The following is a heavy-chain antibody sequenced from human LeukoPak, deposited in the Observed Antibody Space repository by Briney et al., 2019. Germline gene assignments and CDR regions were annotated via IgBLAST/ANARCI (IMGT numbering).Heavy chain of an antibody. Sequence: ASVKVSCKASGYTFTGYYMHWVQQAPGQGLEWMGWINPNSGGTNYAQKFQGRVTMTRDTSISTAYMELSRLRSDDTAVYYCARNLGYYGSGSYFSQTDYWGQGTLVTVSS. CDR1: GYTFTGYY. CDR3: ARNLGYYGSGSYFSQTDY. V-gene: IGHV1-2*02. D-gene: IGHD3-10*01. CDR2: INPNSGGT. J-gene: IGHJ4*02.